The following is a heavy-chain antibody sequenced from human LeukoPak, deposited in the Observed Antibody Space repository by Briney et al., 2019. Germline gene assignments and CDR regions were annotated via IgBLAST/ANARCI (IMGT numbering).Heavy chain of an antibody. CDR1: GFSFNTW. CDR2: ISGSGGST. V-gene: IGHV3-23*01. J-gene: IGHJ3*02. CDR3: AKDEDI. Sequence: GGSLRLSCVGSGFSFNTWITWVRQAPGKGLEWVSAISGSGGSTYYADSVKGRFTISRDNSKNTLYLQMNSLRAEDTAVYYCAKDEDIWGQGTMVTVSS.